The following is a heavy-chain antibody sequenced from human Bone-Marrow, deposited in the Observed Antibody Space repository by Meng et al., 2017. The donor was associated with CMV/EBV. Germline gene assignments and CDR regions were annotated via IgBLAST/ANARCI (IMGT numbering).Heavy chain of an antibody. J-gene: IGHJ5*02. CDR1: GGSFSGYY. V-gene: IGHV4-59*01. CDR3: ARRIATTGVRFDP. Sequence: GSLRLSCAVYGGSFSGYYWSWIRQPPEKGLEWIGYIYDSGNTNYNPSLKSRVTISVDTSKNQFFLNLRSVTAADTAVYYCARRIATTGVRFDPWGQGSLVTVSS. CDR2: IYDSGNT. D-gene: IGHD6-13*01.